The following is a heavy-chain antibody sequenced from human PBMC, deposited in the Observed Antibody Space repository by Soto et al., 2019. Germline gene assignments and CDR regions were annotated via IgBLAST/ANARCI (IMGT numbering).Heavy chain of an antibody. CDR1: GGSVSSGSYY. J-gene: IGHJ3*02. CDR2: IYYSGST. Sequence: QVQLQESGPGLVKPSETLSLTCTVSGGSVSSGSYYWSWIRQPPGKGLEWIGYIYYSGSTNYNPSLKSRVTISVDTSKNQFSLKLSSVTAADTAVYYCVREVAVVYYYVSSGYYPDAFDIWGQGTMVTVSS. CDR3: VREVAVVYYYVSSGYYPDAFDI. V-gene: IGHV4-61*01. D-gene: IGHD3-22*01.